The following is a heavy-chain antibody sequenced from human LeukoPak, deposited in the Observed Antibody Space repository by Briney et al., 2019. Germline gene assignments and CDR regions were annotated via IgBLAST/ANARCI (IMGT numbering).Heavy chain of an antibody. D-gene: IGHD4-11*01. Sequence: ASVKVSCKASGGTFSSYAISWVRQAPGQGLEWMGGIIPIFGTANYAQKFQGRVTITTDESTSTAYMELSSLRSEDTAVYYCARDRLPPTVTTEAGGVWFDPWGQGTLVTVSS. V-gene: IGHV1-69*05. CDR2: IIPIFGTA. CDR3: ARDRLPPTVTTEAGGVWFDP. J-gene: IGHJ5*02. CDR1: GGTFSSYA.